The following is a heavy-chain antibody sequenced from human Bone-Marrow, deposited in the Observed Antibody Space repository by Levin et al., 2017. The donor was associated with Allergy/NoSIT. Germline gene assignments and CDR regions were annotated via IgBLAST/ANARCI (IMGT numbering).Heavy chain of an antibody. V-gene: IGHV7-4-1*02. D-gene: IGHD6-19*01. CDR2: INTNTGNP. J-gene: IGHJ4*02. Sequence: GASVKVSCKASGYTFTSYAMNWVRQAPGQGLEWMGWINTNTGNPTYAQGFTGRFVFSLDTSVSTAYLQITSLKAEDTAVYYCARDGSGWNVPALFDTWGRGTLVTVSS. CDR1: GYTFTSYA. CDR3: ARDGSGWNVPALFDT.